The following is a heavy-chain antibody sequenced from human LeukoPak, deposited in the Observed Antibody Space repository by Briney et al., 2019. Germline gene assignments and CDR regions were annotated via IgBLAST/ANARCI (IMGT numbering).Heavy chain of an antibody. CDR2: INSNGAST. D-gene: IGHD2-2*01. CDR3: VRGVVPAAVNGMDV. J-gene: IGHJ6*04. CDR1: GFIFSGYD. Sequence: PGGSLRLSCSASGFIFSGYDMHWVRQAPGKGLEYVSAINSNGASTYYADSVKGRFTISRDSSRNTLYLQVSSLGPDDTAVYYCVRGVVPAAVNGMDVWGKGTTITVSS. V-gene: IGHV3-64D*06.